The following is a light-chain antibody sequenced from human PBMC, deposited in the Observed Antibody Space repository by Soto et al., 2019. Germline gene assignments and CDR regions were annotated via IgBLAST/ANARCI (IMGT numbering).Light chain of an antibody. CDR3: SSYAGSNNLGVV. CDR2: EVS. Sequence: QSALTQPSSASGSPGQSVTISCTGTSSDVGGYNYVSWYQQHPGKAPKLMIYEVSKRPSGVPDRFSGSKSGNTASLTVSGLQAEDEADYYCSSYAGSNNLGVVFGGGTQLTVL. J-gene: IGLJ2*01. CDR1: SSDVGGYNY. V-gene: IGLV2-8*01.